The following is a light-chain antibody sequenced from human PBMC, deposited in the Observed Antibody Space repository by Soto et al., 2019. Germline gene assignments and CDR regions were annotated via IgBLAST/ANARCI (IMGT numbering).Light chain of an antibody. Sequence: QSVLTQPASVSGSPGQSITISCTGTSSDVGGYNYVSWYQQHPGKAPKLMIYEVSNRHSGVSNRFSGSKSGNTASLTISGLQAADEADYYCSSYTSSSTRVFGGGTKLTVL. V-gene: IGLV2-14*01. J-gene: IGLJ3*02. CDR1: SSDVGGYNY. CDR3: SSYTSSSTRV. CDR2: EVS.